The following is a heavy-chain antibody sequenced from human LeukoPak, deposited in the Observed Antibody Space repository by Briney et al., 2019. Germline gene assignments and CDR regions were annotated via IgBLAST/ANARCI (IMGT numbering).Heavy chain of an antibody. J-gene: IGHJ4*02. V-gene: IGHV6-1*01. Sequence: SQTLSHTCAISGDSVSSDSAAWNWIRQSPSRGLEWLGRTYYRSKWYNDYAVSVKSRITINPDTSKNQFSLQLNSVTPEDTAVYYCARGPTIFGVAAFDYWGQGTLVTVSS. CDR1: GDSVSSDSAA. CDR2: TYYRSKWYN. D-gene: IGHD3-3*01. CDR3: ARGPTIFGVAAFDY.